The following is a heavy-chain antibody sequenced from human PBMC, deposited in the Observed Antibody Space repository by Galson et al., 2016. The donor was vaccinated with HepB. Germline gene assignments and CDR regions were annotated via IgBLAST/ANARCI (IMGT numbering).Heavy chain of an antibody. CDR1: GFTFSNYA. CDR3: ARDDRSGNYCDYYYFGMDV. D-gene: IGHD3-10*01. V-gene: IGHV3-30-3*01. J-gene: IGHJ6*02. CDR2: ISYDGSNK. Sequence: SLRLSCAASGFTFSNYAIHWVRQAPGKGLEWVAVISYDGSNKYFAVSVKGRFTISRDNSKNTLYLQMTSLKAEDTAVYYCARDDRSGNYCDYYYFGMDVWGQGTTVTVSS.